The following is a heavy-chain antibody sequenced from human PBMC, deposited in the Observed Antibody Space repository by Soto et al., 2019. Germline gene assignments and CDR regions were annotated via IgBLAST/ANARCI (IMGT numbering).Heavy chain of an antibody. CDR3: AKDRRQLVLVVDY. D-gene: IGHD2-8*02. J-gene: IGHJ4*02. Sequence: QVQLVESGGGVVQPGRSLRLSCAASGFAFSSYGMHWVRQAPGKGLEWVAVISYDGSNKYYADSVKGRFTISRDNSKNTLYLQMNSLRAEDTAVYYCAKDRRQLVLVVDYWDQGTLVTVSS. CDR2: ISYDGSNK. CDR1: GFAFSSYG. V-gene: IGHV3-30*18.